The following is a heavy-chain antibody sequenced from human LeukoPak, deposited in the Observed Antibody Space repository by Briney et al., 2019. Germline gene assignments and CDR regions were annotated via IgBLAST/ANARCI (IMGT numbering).Heavy chain of an antibody. Sequence: SVKVTCKASGGTCSSYAISWVRQATGQELEWMGGIIPIFGTANYAQKFQGRVTIIADKSTSTAYMELSRLRYEDTAVYYCAREGRARSTETEFNWFDPWGQGTLVTVSS. D-gene: IGHD4-17*01. CDR3: AREGRARSTETEFNWFDP. CDR1: GGTCSSYA. CDR2: IIPIFGTA. J-gene: IGHJ5*02. V-gene: IGHV1-69*06.